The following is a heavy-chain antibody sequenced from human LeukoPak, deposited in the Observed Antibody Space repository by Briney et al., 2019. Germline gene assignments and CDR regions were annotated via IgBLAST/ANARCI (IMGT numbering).Heavy chain of an antibody. Sequence: GESLKISCKGSGYSFTSYWIGGVRQMPGKGLEWWGIITPGDSDTRYSQASQGQVTISADMSISTTSLQWSSLKASYTDMYSFTSGNTAACYEESYYDMDDWGKGTGVTVSS. CDR2: ITPGDSDT. V-gene: IGHV5-51*01. D-gene: IGHD2-2*01. CDR1: GYSFTSYW. J-gene: IGHJ6*03. CDR3: TSGNTAACYEESYYDMDD.